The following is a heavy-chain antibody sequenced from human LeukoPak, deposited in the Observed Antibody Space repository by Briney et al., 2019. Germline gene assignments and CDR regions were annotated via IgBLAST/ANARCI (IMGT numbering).Heavy chain of an antibody. CDR1: GYTFTSYG. J-gene: IGHJ4*02. V-gene: IGHV1-18*01. Sequence: ASVKVSCKASGYTFTSYGISWVRQAPGQGLEWMGWISAYNGNTNYAQKLQGRVTMTTDTSTSTAYMELRSLRADATAVYYCARGFDDIFPGYYIGDPKYYFDHWGQGTLVTVSS. CDR2: ISAYNGNT. D-gene: IGHD3-9*01. CDR3: ARGFDDIFPGYYIGDPKYYFDH.